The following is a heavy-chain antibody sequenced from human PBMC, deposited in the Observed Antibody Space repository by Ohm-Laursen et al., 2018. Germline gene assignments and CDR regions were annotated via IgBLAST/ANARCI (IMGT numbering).Heavy chain of an antibody. J-gene: IGHJ5*02. CDR1: GGSISSDY. Sequence: SDTLSLTCAVSGGSISSDYWSWIRQPPGKGLEWIGYIYNSGSTNYNPSLKSRVAISVDTSKNQFSLKLSSVTAADTALYYCARGLWWFDPWGQGTLVTVSS. CDR2: IYNSGST. CDR3: ARGLWWFDP. V-gene: IGHV4-59*08.